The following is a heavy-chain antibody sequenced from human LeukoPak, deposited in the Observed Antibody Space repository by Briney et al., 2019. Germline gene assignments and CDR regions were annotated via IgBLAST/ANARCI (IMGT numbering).Heavy chain of an antibody. CDR2: INPNSGGT. J-gene: IGHJ4*02. V-gene: IGHV1-2*02. Sequence: SVKVSCKASGYTFTGYYMHWVRQAPGQGLEWMGWINPNSGGTNYAQKFQGRVTMTRDTSISTAYMELSRLRSDDTAVYYCARATTYYSGSGSYYNDYWGQGTLVTVSS. D-gene: IGHD3-10*01. CDR3: ARATTYYSGSGSYYNDY. CDR1: GYTFTGYY.